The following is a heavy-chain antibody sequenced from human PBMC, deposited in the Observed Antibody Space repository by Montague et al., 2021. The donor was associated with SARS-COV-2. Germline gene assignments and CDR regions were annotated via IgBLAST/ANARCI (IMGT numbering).Heavy chain of an antibody. V-gene: IGHV3-43*02. D-gene: IGHD2-2*01. CDR1: GFTFDESA. CDR3: AKDSFCTGITCYRHFDY. CDR2: ISGDGGGT. Sequence: FRSLSWAASGFTFDESAMHWVRQAPGKGLEWVALISGDGGGTYYAESVRGRFTISRDNSKASLYLQMNSLRSEDTAFYYCAKDSFCTGITCYRHFDYWGQGTLVTVSS. J-gene: IGHJ4*02.